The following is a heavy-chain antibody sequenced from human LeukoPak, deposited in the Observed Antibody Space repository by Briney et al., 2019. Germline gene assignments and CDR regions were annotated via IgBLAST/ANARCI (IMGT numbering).Heavy chain of an antibody. V-gene: IGHV4-34*01. CDR3: ARERASPGYSYGYIYWYFDL. D-gene: IGHD5-18*01. CDR2: INHSGST. J-gene: IGHJ2*01. Sequence: SEALSLTCAVYGGSFSGYYWSWIRQPPGKGLEWIGEINHSGSTSYNPSLKSRVTISVDTSKNQFSLKLSSVTAADTAVYYCARERASPGYSYGYIYWYFDLWGRGTLVTVSS. CDR1: GGSFSGYY.